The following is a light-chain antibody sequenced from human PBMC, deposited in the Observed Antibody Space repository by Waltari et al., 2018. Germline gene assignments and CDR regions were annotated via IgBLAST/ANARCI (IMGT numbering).Light chain of an antibody. CDR3: SSYISSPPHVV. J-gene: IGLJ2*01. CDR1: SSDIGGYNS. CDR2: DVF. Sequence: QSALTQPASVSGSPGQSISISCTGISSDIGGYNSVSWYQHHPGKAPKLLLYDVFNRASAFSNLFSGSKSGKAASLAIFGLQVEDEAVYYCSSYISSPPHVVFGEGTKLTVL. V-gene: IGLV2-14*03.